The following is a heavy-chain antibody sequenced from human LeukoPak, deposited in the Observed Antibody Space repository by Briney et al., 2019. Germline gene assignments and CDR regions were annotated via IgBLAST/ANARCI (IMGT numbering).Heavy chain of an antibody. Sequence: SVKVSCKASVGTFSSYAIRWVRQAPRQGREWVGGIIPIFGTANYAQKLQGRVTITADEPTSTAYMELSSLRSEDTAVYYCARVGSEQLNLFDPWGQGTLVTVSS. J-gene: IGHJ5*02. CDR3: ARVGSEQLNLFDP. CDR2: IIPIFGTA. CDR1: VGTFSSYA. V-gene: IGHV1-69*13. D-gene: IGHD1/OR15-1a*01.